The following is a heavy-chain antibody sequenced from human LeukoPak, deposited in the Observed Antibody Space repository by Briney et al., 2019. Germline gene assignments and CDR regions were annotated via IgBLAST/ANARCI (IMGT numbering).Heavy chain of an antibody. V-gene: IGHV4-59*01. CDR3: ARDSHDICSGGSCYSHYYYYMDV. CDR2: IYYSGST. CDR1: GGSISSYY. J-gene: IGHJ6*03. Sequence: SETLSLTCTVSGGSISSYYWSWIRQPPGKGRAWIGYIYYSGSTNYNPSLKSRVTISVDTSKNQFSLKLSSVTAADTAVYYCARDSHDICSGGSCYSHYYYYMDVWGKGTTVTVSS. D-gene: IGHD2-15*01.